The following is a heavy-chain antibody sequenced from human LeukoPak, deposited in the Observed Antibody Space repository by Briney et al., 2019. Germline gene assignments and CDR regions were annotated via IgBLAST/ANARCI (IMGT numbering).Heavy chain of an antibody. Sequence: GGSLRLSCAASGFTFSNYAMSWVRQAPGKGLEWVSTVSGSASNTYSADSVKGRFTISRDNSKNTVFLQMNSLRADDTAVYYCAKGFQTYGELSFDGWGQGTLVAASS. J-gene: IGHJ4*02. CDR2: VSGSASNT. CDR1: GFTFSNYA. CDR3: AKGFQTYGELSFDG. V-gene: IGHV3-23*01. D-gene: IGHD4-17*01.